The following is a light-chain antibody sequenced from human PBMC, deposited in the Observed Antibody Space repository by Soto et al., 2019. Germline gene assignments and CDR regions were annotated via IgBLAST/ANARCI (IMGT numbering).Light chain of an antibody. CDR3: QQYNSYSPLA. Sequence: DIQMTQSPSTLSASVGDRVTITCRASQSISSWLAWYQQKPGKAPKLLIYKASSLESGVPSRFSGSGSGTEFSLTISSLQHDDFATYYCQQYNSYSPLAFGPGTKVDIK. J-gene: IGKJ3*01. CDR1: QSISSW. V-gene: IGKV1-5*03. CDR2: KAS.